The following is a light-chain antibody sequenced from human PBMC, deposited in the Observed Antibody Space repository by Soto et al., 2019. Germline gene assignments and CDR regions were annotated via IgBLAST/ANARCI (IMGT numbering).Light chain of an antibody. CDR3: QERTGWPPWT. J-gene: IGKJ1*01. Sequence: EIVLTHSPGTLSLSPWERAALSSSAGQSVSSSYLAWYQQKPGQAPRLLIYGASSRATGIPDRFSGSGSGTDFTLTISRLEPEDFAVYYCQERTGWPPWTFGQGTKVDIK. CDR1: QSVSSSY. CDR2: GAS. V-gene: IGKV3D-20*02.